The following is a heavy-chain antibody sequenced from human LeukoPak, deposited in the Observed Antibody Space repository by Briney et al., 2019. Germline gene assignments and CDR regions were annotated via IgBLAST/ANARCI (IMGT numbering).Heavy chain of an antibody. CDR3: ARVSSSYVYDAFDI. J-gene: IGHJ3*02. V-gene: IGHV3-73*01. CDR1: EFTFSGST. D-gene: IGHD6-13*01. CDR2: IRSKANSYAT. Sequence: GGSLKLSCAASEFTFSGSTMHWVRQASGKGLEWVGRIRSKANSYATAYAASVTGRFTISRDDSKNTAYLQMNGLRAEDTAVYYCARVSSSYVYDAFDIWGQGTMVTVSS.